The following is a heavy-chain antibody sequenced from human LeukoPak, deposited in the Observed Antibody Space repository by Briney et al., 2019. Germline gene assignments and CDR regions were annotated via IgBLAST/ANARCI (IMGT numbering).Heavy chain of an antibody. D-gene: IGHD6-19*01. CDR1: GGSISSYY. J-gene: IGHJ4*02. Sequence: PSETLSLTCTVSGGSISSYYWSWIRQPPGRGLEWIGEINHSGSTNYNPSLKSRVTISVDTSKNQFSLKLSSVTAADTTVYYCARGRKTGYSSGWSDYWGQGTLVTVSS. V-gene: IGHV4-34*01. CDR3: ARGRKTGYSSGWSDY. CDR2: INHSGST.